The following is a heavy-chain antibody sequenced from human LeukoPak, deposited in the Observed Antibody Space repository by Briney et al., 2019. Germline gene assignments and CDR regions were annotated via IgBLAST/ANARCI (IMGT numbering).Heavy chain of an antibody. D-gene: IGHD2-15*01. CDR1: GGSISSSSYY. CDR2: IYYSGST. CDR3: ARDIVEGFDP. V-gene: IGHV4-39*07. Sequence: PSETLSLTCTVSGGSISSSSYYWGWIRQPPGKGLEWIGSIYYSGSTYYNPSLKSRVTISVDTSKNQFSLKLSSVTAADTAVYYCARDIVEGFDPWGQGTLVTVSS. J-gene: IGHJ5*02.